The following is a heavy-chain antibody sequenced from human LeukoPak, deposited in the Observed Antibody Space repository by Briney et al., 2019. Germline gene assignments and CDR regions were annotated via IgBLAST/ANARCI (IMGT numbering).Heavy chain of an antibody. V-gene: IGHV3-30*18. D-gene: IGHD2-21*02. CDR2: ISYDGSKK. CDR1: GFTFSSYG. Sequence: GRSLRLSCAASGFTFSSYGMHWVRQAPGKGLEWVAVISYDGSKKYYADSVKGRFTISRDNSKNTLYLQMNSLRAEDTAVYYCAKDLERHIVVVTASAVDYWGQGTLVTVSS. J-gene: IGHJ4*02. CDR3: AKDLERHIVVVTASAVDY.